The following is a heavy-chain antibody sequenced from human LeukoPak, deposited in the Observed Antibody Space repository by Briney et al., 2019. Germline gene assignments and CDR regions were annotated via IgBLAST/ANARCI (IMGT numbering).Heavy chain of an antibody. CDR1: GYTFTSYD. CDR3: VSSTSSGYYYYYYGMDV. CDR2: MNPNSGNT. J-gene: IGHJ6*02. V-gene: IGHV1-8*01. D-gene: IGHD2-2*01. Sequence: ASVKVSCKASGYTFTSYDINWVRQATGQGLEWMGWMNPNSGNTGYAQKFQGRVTITADKSTSTAYMELSSLRSEDTAVYYCVSSTSSGYYYYYYGMDVWGQGTTVTVSS.